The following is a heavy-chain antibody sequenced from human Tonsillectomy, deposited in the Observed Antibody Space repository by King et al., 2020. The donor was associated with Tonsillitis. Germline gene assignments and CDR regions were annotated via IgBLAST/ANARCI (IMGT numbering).Heavy chain of an antibody. V-gene: IGHV4-31*03. CDR1: VGSISSGGYY. CDR2: IYYSGST. Sequence: QLQESGPGLVKPSQTLSLTCTVSVGSISSGGYYWSWIRQHPGKGLEWIWYIYYSGSTYYNPSLKIRVTISVDTSKNQFSLKLSSVTAADTAVYYCARDHWYYDSGGYDAFDSWGQGTMVTVSS. CDR3: ARDHWYYDSGGYDAFDS. J-gene: IGHJ3*02. D-gene: IGHD3-22*01.